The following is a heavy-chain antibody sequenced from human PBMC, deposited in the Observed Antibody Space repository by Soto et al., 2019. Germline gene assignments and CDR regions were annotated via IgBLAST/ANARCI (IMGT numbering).Heavy chain of an antibody. CDR2: IYYSEST. Sequence: SETLSLTCTVSGGSISSGDYYWSWIRQPPGKGLEWIGYIYYSESTYYNPSLKSRVTISVDTSKNQFSLKLSSVTAADTAVYYCARFYASGSYPYDYWGQGTLVTAPQ. V-gene: IGHV4-30-4*01. J-gene: IGHJ4*02. D-gene: IGHD3-10*01. CDR1: GGSISSGDYY. CDR3: ARFYASGSYPYDY.